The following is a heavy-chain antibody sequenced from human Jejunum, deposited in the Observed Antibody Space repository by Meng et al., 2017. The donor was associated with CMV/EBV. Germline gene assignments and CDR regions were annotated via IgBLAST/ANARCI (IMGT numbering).Heavy chain of an antibody. Sequence: VSGDSIPRGYDWGWIRQAPGGGLGWIGNNYHSGTSYNNPSLKSRVTMSVDTSKNQFSVKLDSVTAADTAVYYCARARSSSWYYDYWGRGTLVTVSS. CDR1: GDSIPRGYD. J-gene: IGHJ4*02. D-gene: IGHD6-13*01. CDR3: ARARSSSWYYDY. CDR2: NYHSGTS. V-gene: IGHV4-38-2*01.